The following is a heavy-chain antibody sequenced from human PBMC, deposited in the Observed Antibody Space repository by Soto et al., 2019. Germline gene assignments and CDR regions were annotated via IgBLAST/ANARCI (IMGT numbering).Heavy chain of an antibody. CDR3: ARVGGYGGYYYYYGMDV. Sequence: ASVKVSCKASGYTFTSYYMHWVRQAPGQGLEWMGIINPSGGSTSYAQKFQGRVTMTRDTSTSTVYMELSSLRSEDTAVYYCARVGGYGGYYYYYGMDVWGQGTTVTVSS. J-gene: IGHJ6*02. CDR1: GYTFTSYY. CDR2: INPSGGST. D-gene: IGHD5-12*01. V-gene: IGHV1-46*01.